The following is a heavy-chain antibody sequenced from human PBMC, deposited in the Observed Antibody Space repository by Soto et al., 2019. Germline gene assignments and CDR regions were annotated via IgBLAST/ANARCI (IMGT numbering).Heavy chain of an antibody. V-gene: IGHV4-34*01. D-gene: IGHD3-9*01. J-gene: IGHJ3*02. CDR1: GGSFSGYY. Sequence: QVQLRQWGAGLLKPSETLSLTCAVYGGSFSGYYWSWIRQPPGKGLEWIGEINHSGSTNYNPSLKSRVTISVDTSKNQFSLKLRSVTAADTAVYYCARFRRYFNHDAFDIWGQGTMVTVSS. CDR2: INHSGST. CDR3: ARFRRYFNHDAFDI.